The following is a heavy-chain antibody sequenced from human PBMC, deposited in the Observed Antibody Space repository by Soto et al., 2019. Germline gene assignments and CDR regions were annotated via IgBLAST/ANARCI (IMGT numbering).Heavy chain of an antibody. D-gene: IGHD6-6*01. CDR3: AREVKEYSSSSVWFDP. V-gene: IGHV4-30-2*01. CDR2: IYHSGST. CDR1: GGSISSGGYS. J-gene: IGHJ5*02. Sequence: SETLSLTCAVSGGSISSGGYSWSWIRQPPGKGLEWVGYIYHSGSTYYNPSLKSRVTISVDRSKNQFSLKLSSVTAADTAVYYCAREVKEYSSSSVWFDPWGQGTLVTVSS.